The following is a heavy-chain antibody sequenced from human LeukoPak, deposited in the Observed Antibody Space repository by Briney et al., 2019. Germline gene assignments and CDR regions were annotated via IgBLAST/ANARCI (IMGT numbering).Heavy chain of an antibody. D-gene: IGHD4-17*01. J-gene: IGHJ2*01. CDR3: ARRGWGVTTARSGWYFDL. Sequence: SETLSLTCTVSGGSISSYYWSWIRQPPGKGLEWIGYIYYSGSTNYNPSLKSRVTISVDTSKNQFSLKLSSVTAADTAVYYCARRGWGVTTARSGWYFDLWGRGTLVTVSS. CDR2: IYYSGST. CDR1: GGSISSYY. V-gene: IGHV4-59*08.